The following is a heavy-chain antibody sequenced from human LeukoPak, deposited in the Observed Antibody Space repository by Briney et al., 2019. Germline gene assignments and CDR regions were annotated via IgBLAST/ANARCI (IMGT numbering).Heavy chain of an antibody. CDR1: GGSISSGDYY. CDR3: ARDIGRITMVRGVIITPV. D-gene: IGHD3-10*01. J-gene: IGHJ3*01. V-gene: IGHV4-30-4*01. Sequence: SETLSLTCTVSGGSISSGDYYCGWSRQPPGKGVGWVGYSYYSGSTYYNPSPKSRVTISVDTSKNQFSLKLSSVTAADTAVYYCARDIGRITMVRGVIITPVWGQGTMVTVSS. CDR2: SYYSGST.